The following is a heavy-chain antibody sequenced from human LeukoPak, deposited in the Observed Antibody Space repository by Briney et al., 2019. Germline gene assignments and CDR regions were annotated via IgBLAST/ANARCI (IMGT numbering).Heavy chain of an antibody. CDR2: INSDGSST. V-gene: IGHV3-74*01. CDR3: GRDGEGFWSGYSAPGYYGMDV. D-gene: IGHD3-3*01. CDR1: GFTFSSYW. Sequence: GGSLRLSCAASGFTFSSYWMHWVRQAPGKGLVWVSRINSDGSSTSYADSVKGRFTISRDNAKNTLYLQMNSLRAEDTAVYYCGRDGEGFWSGYSAPGYYGMDVWGQGTTVTVSS. J-gene: IGHJ6*02.